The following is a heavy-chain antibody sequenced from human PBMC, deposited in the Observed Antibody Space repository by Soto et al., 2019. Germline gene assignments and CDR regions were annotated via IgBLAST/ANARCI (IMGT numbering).Heavy chain of an antibody. J-gene: IGHJ6*02. D-gene: IGHD3-16*01. CDR3: ARLGEHYSYYYGMDV. Sequence: GGSIGSGTEYCVWTRQPPGKGLEWIGSIYYSGSTYYNPSLKSRVTISVDTSKNQFSLKLSSVTAADTAVYYCARLGEHYSYYYGMDVWGQGTTVTVS. CDR1: GGSIGSGTEY. CDR2: IYYSGST. V-gene: IGHV4-39*01.